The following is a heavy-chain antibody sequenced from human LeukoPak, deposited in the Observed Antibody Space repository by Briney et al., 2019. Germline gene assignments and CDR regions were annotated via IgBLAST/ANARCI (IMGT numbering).Heavy chain of an antibody. V-gene: IGHV4-4*07. CDR2: IYTSGST. J-gene: IGHJ4*02. Sequence: SETLSLTCTVSGGSISSYYWSWIRQPAGKGLEWIGHIYTSGSTNYNPSLKSRVTMSVDTSKNQFFLNLSSVTAADTALYYCASRPSGSTWYGVFDYWSRGMLVTVSS. D-gene: IGHD6-13*01. CDR1: GGSISSYY. CDR3: ASRPSGSTWYGVFDY.